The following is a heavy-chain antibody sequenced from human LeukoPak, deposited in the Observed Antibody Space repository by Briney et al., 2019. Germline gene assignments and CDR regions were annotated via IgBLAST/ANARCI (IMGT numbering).Heavy chain of an antibody. CDR1: GFTFSSYS. D-gene: IGHD3-16*01. Sequence: GGSLRLSCAASGFTFSSYSMNWVRQAPGKGLEWVSSISSSSSYIYYADSVKGRFTISRDNAKNSLYLQMNSLRAEDTAVYYVASTSSDYVRGIQRLPPDDWGQSTLVTCCS. J-gene: IGHJ4*02. CDR3: ASTSSDYVRGIQRLPPDD. CDR2: ISSSSSYI. V-gene: IGHV3-21*01.